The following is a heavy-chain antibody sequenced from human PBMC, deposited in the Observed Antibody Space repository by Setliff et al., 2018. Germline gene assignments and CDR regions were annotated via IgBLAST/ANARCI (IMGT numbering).Heavy chain of an antibody. CDR1: GFTFSDYY. CDR3: ARDQFSSGWYGAPESYFDL. V-gene: IGHV3-11*01. Sequence: PGGSLRLSCAASGFTFSDYYMSWIRQAPGKGLEWVSYISGSVNTIYYADSVKGRFTISRDNAKNSLYLQMNSLRAEDTAVYYCARDQFSSGWYGAPESYFDLWGQGILVTVSS. J-gene: IGHJ4*02. D-gene: IGHD6-19*01. CDR2: ISGSVNTI.